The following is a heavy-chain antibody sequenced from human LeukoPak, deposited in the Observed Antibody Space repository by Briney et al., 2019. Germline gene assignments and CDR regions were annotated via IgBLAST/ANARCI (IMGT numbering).Heavy chain of an antibody. CDR3: ARVVVATIPSFYYYYYMDV. J-gene: IGHJ6*03. V-gene: IGHV4-34*01. D-gene: IGHD5-12*01. Sequence: SETLSLTCAVYGGSFSGYYWSWIRQPPGKGLDWIGEINHSGSTNYNPSLKSRVTISVDTSKNQFSLKLSSVTAADTAVYYCARVVVATIPSFYYYYYMDVWGKGTTVTVSS. CDR1: GGSFSGYY. CDR2: INHSGST.